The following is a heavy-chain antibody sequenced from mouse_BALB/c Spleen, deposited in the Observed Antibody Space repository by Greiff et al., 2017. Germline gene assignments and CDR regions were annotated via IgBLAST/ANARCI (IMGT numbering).Heavy chain of an antibody. CDR2: INPSNGGT. J-gene: IGHJ2*01. CDR3: TRLLRGFDY. D-gene: IGHD2-4*01. CDR1: GYTFTSYY. V-gene: IGHV1S81*02. Sequence: LQESGAELVKPGASVKLSCKASGYTFTSYYMYWVKQRPGQGLEWIGEINPSNGGTNFNEKFKSKATLTVDKSSSTAYMQLSSLTSEDSAVYYCTRLLRGFDYWGQGTTLTVSS.